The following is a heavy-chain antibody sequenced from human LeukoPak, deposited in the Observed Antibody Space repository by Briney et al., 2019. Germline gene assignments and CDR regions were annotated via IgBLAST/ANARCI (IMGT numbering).Heavy chain of an antibody. CDR3: ARVAEDCSSTSCYAGVDY. D-gene: IGHD2-2*01. Sequence: ASLKVSCKASGYTFTGYYMHWVRQTPGQGLEWMGWINPNSGGTNYAQKFQGRVTMTRDTSISTAYMELSRLRSDDTAVYYCARVAEDCSSTSCYAGVDYWGQGTLVTVSS. CDR1: GYTFTGYY. V-gene: IGHV1-2*02. J-gene: IGHJ4*02. CDR2: INPNSGGT.